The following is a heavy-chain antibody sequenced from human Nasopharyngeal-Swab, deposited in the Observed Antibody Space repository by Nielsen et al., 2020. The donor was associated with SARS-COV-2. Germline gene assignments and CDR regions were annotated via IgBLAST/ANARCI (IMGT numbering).Heavy chain of an antibody. CDR2: IYYSGST. CDR1: GGSISSYY. CDR3: ARGRDTRGRNWFDP. Sequence: SETLSLTCTVSGGSISSYYWSWIRQPPGKGLEWIGYIYYSGSTNYNPSLKSRVTISVDTSKNQFSLKLSSVTAADTAVYYCARGRDTRGRNWFDPWGQGTLVTVSS. J-gene: IGHJ5*02. V-gene: IGHV4-59*01. D-gene: IGHD3-22*01.